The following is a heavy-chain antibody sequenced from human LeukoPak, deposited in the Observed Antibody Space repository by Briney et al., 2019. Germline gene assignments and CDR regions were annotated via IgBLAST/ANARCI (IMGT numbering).Heavy chain of an antibody. CDR3: ARVLGNFWSGYSPYFDY. Sequence: SVKVSCKASGGTFRDYPLSWVRQAPGQGLEWMGGIIPMSGTVNYAQKFQGRVTITADESTSTAYMELSSLRSEDTAVYYCARVLGNFWSGYSPYFDYWGQGTLVTVSS. D-gene: IGHD3-3*01. J-gene: IGHJ4*02. CDR1: GGTFRDYP. V-gene: IGHV1-69*13. CDR2: IIPMSGTV.